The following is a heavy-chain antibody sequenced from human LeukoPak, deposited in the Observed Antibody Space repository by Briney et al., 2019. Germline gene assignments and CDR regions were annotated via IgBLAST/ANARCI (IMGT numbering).Heavy chain of an antibody. V-gene: IGHV4-61*02. J-gene: IGHJ5*02. CDR2: IYTSGST. Sequence: SETLSLTCTVSGDSISSDSYYWIWIRRPAGKGLEWIGRIYTSGSTYYNPSLKSRITISVDTSKNQFSLKLSSVTAADTAVYYCTRRPYCSGGSCYGTGAWFDPWGQGTLVTVSS. D-gene: IGHD2-15*01. CDR3: TRRPYCSGGSCYGTGAWFDP. CDR1: GDSISSDSYY.